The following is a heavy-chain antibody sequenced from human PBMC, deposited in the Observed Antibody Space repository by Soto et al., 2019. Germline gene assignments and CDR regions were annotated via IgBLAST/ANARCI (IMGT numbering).Heavy chain of an antibody. CDR1: GHSVSSNSAA. CDR3: AREXAITGMIGSNYYYGMDV. CDR2: TYYRSKWYN. Sequence: SQTLSLTCAISGHSVSSNSAAWNWIRQSPSRGLEWLGRTYYRSKWYNDYAVSVKSRITINPDTSKNQFSLQLNSVTPEDTAVYYRAREXAITGMIGSNYYYGMDVWGQGTTVTVSS. J-gene: IGHJ6*02. V-gene: IGHV6-1*01. D-gene: IGHD1-20*01.